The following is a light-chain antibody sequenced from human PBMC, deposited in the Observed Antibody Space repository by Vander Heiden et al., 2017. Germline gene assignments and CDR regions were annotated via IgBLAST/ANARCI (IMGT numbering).Light chain of an antibody. CDR3: CSYAGSTTYV. J-gene: IGLJ1*01. CDR1: NTDVGNNNL. V-gene: IGLV2-23*02. Sequence: QSALTQPASVPGSPGQSITISCTGTNTDVGNNNLVSWYQQHPGKAPKLMVFQVTKRPSGVSNRFSGSKSGNTASLTISGLQAEDEADYYCCSYAGSTTYVFGSGTKVTVL. CDR2: QVT.